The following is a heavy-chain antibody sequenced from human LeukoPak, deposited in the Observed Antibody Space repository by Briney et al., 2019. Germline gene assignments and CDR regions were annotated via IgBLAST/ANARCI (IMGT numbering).Heavy chain of an antibody. CDR2: ITGNDGST. D-gene: IGHD3-10*01. V-gene: IGHV3-23*01. CDR1: GFTFSSYA. CDR3: ARTHYFDY. J-gene: IGHJ4*02. Sequence: GGSLRLSCAASGFTFSSYAMTWVRQAPGKGLEWVSVITGNDGSTYYADSVKGRFTISRDNAKNSLYLQMNSLRAEDTAVYYCARTHYFDYWGQGTLVTVSS.